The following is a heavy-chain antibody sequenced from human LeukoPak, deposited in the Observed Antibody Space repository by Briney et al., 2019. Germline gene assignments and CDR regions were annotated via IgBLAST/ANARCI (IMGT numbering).Heavy chain of an antibody. V-gene: IGHV4-30-4*01. J-gene: IGHJ4*02. Sequence: SETLSLTCTVSGGSISSGDYYWSWIRQPPGKGLEWIGYIYHSGSTYYNPSLKSRVTISVDRSKNQFSLKLSSVTAADTAVYYCARAPGYCSSTSCSRLGLFDYWGQGTLVTVSS. CDR2: IYHSGST. D-gene: IGHD2-2*01. CDR1: GGSISSGDYY. CDR3: ARAPGYCSSTSCSRLGLFDY.